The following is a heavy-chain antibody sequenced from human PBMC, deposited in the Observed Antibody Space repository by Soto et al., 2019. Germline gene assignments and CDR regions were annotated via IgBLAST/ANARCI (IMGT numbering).Heavy chain of an antibody. D-gene: IGHD3-16*01. V-gene: IGHV4-34*01. J-gene: IGHJ4*02. CDR2: IHHSGGS. Sequence: SETLSLTCAVTGGSFSDHYWTWIRQPPGKGMEWIGEIHHSGGSHYNPSFKSRATISLDTSKNQFSLDLRSVTAADTALYYCARAPLIKSAEVKSFVDFWGQGTLVT. CDR1: GGSFSDHY. CDR3: ARAPLIKSAEVKSFVDF.